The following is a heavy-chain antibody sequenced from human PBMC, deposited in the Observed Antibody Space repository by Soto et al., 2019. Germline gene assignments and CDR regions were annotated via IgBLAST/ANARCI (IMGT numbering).Heavy chain of an antibody. Sequence: SETLSLTCTVSGDSISSGGYSWSWIRQSPGKGLEWIGEIYHNGNTNYNPSLKSRVSISVDTSKNQFSLEIYSVTASDTAIYYCARDPGRAVALDWGEGTLVTVSS. CDR3: ARDPGRAVALD. J-gene: IGHJ4*02. CDR1: GDSISSGGYS. CDR2: IYHNGNT. D-gene: IGHD6-19*01. V-gene: IGHV4-39*07.